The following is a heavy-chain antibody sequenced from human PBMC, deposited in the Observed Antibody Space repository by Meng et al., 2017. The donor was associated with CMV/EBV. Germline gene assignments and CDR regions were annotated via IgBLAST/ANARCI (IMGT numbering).Heavy chain of an antibody. CDR2: INHSGST. V-gene: IGHV4-34*01. CDR1: GGCFSGYY. J-gene: IGHJ5*02. Sequence: VGMCETAETLSHTCDVYGGCFSGYYWSWIRQPPGKGLEWIGEINHSGSTNYTQSLKSRVTISVDTSKNQFSLKLSSVTAADTAVYYCARGGNWFDPWGQGTLVTVSS. CDR3: ARGGNWFDP.